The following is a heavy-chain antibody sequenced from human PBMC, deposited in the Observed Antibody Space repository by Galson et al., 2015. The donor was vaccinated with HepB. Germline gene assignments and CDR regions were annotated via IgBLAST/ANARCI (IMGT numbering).Heavy chain of an antibody. CDR3: ARPSNMYSSSWYYFDY. CDR1: GYTFTSYA. D-gene: IGHD6-13*01. CDR2: INAGNGNT. J-gene: IGHJ4*02. Sequence: SVTVSCKASGYTFTSYAMHWVRQAPGQRLEWMGWINAGNGNTKYSQKFQGRVTITRDTSASTAYMELSSLRSEDTAVYYCARPSNMYSSSWYYFDYWGQGTLVTVSS. V-gene: IGHV1-3*01.